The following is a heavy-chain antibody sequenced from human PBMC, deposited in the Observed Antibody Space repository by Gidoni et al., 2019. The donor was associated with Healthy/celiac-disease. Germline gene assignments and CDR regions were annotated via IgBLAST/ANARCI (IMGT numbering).Heavy chain of an antibody. D-gene: IGHD6-19*01. CDR1: GFTFSSSA. CDR2: ISYDGSNK. V-gene: IGHV3-30*01. Sequence: QVQLVESGGGVVQPGRSLRLSCAASGFTFSSSAMHWVRQAPGKGLEWVAVISYDGSNKYYADSVKGRFTISRDNSKNTLYLQMNSLRAEDTAVYYCARDLLAVAGLPDYWGQGTLVTVSS. J-gene: IGHJ4*02. CDR3: ARDLLAVAGLPDY.